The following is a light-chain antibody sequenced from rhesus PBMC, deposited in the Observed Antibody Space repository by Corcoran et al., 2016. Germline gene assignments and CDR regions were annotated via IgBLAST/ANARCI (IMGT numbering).Light chain of an antibody. CDR1: QTIRSW. CDR2: KAS. J-gene: IGKJ4*01. CDR3: QQYSSSPLT. V-gene: IGKV1-22*01. Sequence: DIQMTQSPSSLSASVGDTVTITCRASQTIRSWLAWYQQKPGKAPNLLIYKASSWQSGVPSRFSGSGSGTDFTLTISSLQSEDFATYYCQQYSSSPLTFGGGTKVDLK.